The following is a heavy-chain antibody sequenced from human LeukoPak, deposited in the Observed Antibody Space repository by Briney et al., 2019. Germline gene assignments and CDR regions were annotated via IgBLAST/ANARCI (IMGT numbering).Heavy chain of an antibody. J-gene: IGHJ5*02. CDR2: INPNSGGT. CDR1: GYTFTDYY. D-gene: IGHD1-26*01. CDR3: ARGGGYYVS. V-gene: IGHV1-2*02. Sequence: RASVKVSCKASGYTFTDYYMHWVRQAPGQGLERMGWINPNSGGTNYAQKFQGRVTMTRDTSISTAYMELSRLTSDDTAVYYCARGGGYYVSWGQGTLVTVSS.